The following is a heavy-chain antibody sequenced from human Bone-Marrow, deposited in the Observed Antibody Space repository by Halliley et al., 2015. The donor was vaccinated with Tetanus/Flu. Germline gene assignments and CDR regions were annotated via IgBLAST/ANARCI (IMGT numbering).Heavy chain of an antibody. CDR2: ISYDGKNK. D-gene: IGHD3-22*01. J-gene: IGHJ5*02. Sequence: SLRLSCTTSGFNFNSFGMNWVRQIPGKGLEWVAVISYDGKNKHYSGSVKGRFTISRDNSKNTVYLQMNSLRVDDTAVYFCARDSHYEGSGYFDNWGQGTLVTVSS. V-gene: IGHV3-33*05. CDR3: ARDSHYEGSGYFDN. CDR1: GFNFNSFG.